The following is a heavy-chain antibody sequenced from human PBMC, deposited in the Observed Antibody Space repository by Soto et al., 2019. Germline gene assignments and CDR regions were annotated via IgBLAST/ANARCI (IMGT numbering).Heavy chain of an antibody. CDR2: ISYDGSNK. Sequence: GCPPRLCCEASVITFSRCAMYWARQPPGKGLEWVAVISYDGSNKYYADSVKGRFTISRDNSKNTLYLQMNSLRAEDTAVYYCARDRLNYYDSSGYYYYFDYWGQGT. V-gene: IGHV3-30-3*01. CDR3: ARDRLNYYDSSGYYYYFDY. CDR1: VITFSRCA. J-gene: IGHJ4*02. D-gene: IGHD3-22*01.